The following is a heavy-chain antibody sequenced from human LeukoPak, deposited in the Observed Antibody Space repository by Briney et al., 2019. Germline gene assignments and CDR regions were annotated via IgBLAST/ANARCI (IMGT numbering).Heavy chain of an antibody. CDR3: ARDGVRFSQLRYYMDV. CDR1: GFTFSSYA. D-gene: IGHD3-3*01. CDR2: ISGSGGST. J-gene: IGHJ6*03. V-gene: IGHV3-23*01. Sequence: PGGSLRLSCAASGFTFSSYAMSWVRQAPGKGLEWVSAISGSGGSTYYADSVKGRFTISRDNSKNTLYLQMNSLRAEDTAVYYCARDGVRFSQLRYYMDVWGKGTTVTVSS.